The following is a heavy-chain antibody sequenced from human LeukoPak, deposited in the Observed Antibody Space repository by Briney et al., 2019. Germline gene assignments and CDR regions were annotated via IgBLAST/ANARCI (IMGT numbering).Heavy chain of an antibody. CDR1: GGSISSYY. Sequence: NTSETLSLTCTVSGGSISSYYWNWIRQPPGKGLEWIGYIYYGGSTNYNPSLKSRVTISVDTSKNQFSLKLSSVTAADTAVYYCARGGWYPESFQHWGQGALVTVSS. CDR2: IYYGGST. J-gene: IGHJ1*01. V-gene: IGHV4-59*01. D-gene: IGHD6-19*01. CDR3: ARGGWYPESFQH.